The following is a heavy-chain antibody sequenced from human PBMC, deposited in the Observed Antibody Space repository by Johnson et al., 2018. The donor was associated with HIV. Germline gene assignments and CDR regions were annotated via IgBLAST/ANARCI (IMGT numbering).Heavy chain of an antibody. Sequence: VQLVESGGGLVQPGGSLRLSCAASGFTVSSNYMRWVRQAPGQGLEWVSGISWNSGSIGYADSVKGRFTISRDNAKNSLYLQMNSLRAEDTALYYCAKDLGDPMIEVHAFDIWGQGTMVTVSS. D-gene: IGHD3-22*01. CDR3: AKDLGDPMIEVHAFDI. CDR2: ISWNSGSI. V-gene: IGHV3-9*01. J-gene: IGHJ3*02. CDR1: GFTVSSNY.